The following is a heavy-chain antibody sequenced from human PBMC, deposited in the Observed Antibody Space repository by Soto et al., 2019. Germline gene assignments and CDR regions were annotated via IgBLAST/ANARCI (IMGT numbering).Heavy chain of an antibody. Sequence: QVQLVQSGAEVKKPGSSVKVSCKASGGTFSSYAISWVRQAPGQGLEWMGGIIPIFGTANYAQKFQGRVTITADESTSTSYMELSSLRSEDTAVYYCASAPAPEEGDYYGMDVWGQGTTVTVSS. D-gene: IGHD6-25*01. CDR1: GGTFSSYA. CDR3: ASAPAPEEGDYYGMDV. V-gene: IGHV1-69*01. CDR2: IIPIFGTA. J-gene: IGHJ6*02.